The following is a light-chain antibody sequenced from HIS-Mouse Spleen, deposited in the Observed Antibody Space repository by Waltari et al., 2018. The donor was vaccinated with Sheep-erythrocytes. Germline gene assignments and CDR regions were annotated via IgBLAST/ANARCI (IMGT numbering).Light chain of an antibody. CDR2: EGS. CDR1: SSDVGSYNL. Sequence: QSALTQPASVSGSPGQSITISCTGTSSDVGSYNLVSWYQQHPGKAPKLMIYEGSILTSEVSNRFAGSKSGNTASRTISVLQAEDEPDYSCCSYAVSSTPLVFGRGTKLTVL. J-gene: IGLJ3*02. CDR3: CSYAVSSTPLV. V-gene: IGLV2-23*01.